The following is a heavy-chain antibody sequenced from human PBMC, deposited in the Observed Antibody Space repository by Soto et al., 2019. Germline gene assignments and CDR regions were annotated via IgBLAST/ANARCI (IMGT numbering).Heavy chain of an antibody. J-gene: IGHJ4*02. V-gene: IGHV3-23*01. CDR2: ISASGGST. CDR1: GFTFNTYA. CDR3: ARGLGYCSSASCYIWFDF. Sequence: PVGSLRLSCAASGFTFNTYAMSWVRQAPGKGLEWVSTISASGGSTYYADSVKGRFTISRDNSKNTLYLQMNSLRAEDTAVYYCARGLGYCSSASCYIWFDFWGQGTLVTVSS. D-gene: IGHD2-2*02.